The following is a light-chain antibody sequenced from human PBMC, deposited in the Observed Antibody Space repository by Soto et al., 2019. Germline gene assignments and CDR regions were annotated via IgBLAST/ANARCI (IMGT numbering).Light chain of an antibody. J-gene: IGKJ1*01. CDR1: QSVSTS. CDR3: QQYNSYRT. V-gene: IGKV1-5*03. CDR2: QAS. Sequence: DIQMTQSPSTLSASVGDRVTITCRASQSVSTSSAWYQQKPGKAPKLLIYQASSLESGVPSRFSGSASGTAFNLTISSLQPDDVATYYCQQYNSYRTDGQGTKVEIK.